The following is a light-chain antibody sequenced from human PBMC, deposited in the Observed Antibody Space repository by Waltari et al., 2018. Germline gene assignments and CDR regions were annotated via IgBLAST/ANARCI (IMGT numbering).Light chain of an antibody. V-gene: IGLV2-14*03. CDR2: YVS. Sequence: QSALTQPASVSGSPGQSITISCTGSSRDVGRFPFFSWFQPHPAKAPKLTIYYVSQRPSGVSHRFSGTKSGNTASLTISGLQPGDEADYYCNSYTTSSTFVFGSGTKVTVL. CDR3: NSYTTSSTFV. J-gene: IGLJ1*01. CDR1: SRDVGRFPF.